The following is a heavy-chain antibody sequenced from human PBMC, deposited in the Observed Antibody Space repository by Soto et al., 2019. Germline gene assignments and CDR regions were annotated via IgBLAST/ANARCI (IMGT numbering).Heavy chain of an antibody. CDR3: ARDPLVATEGIDY. V-gene: IGHV3-11*01. CDR1: GFTVSDYY. D-gene: IGHD5-12*01. J-gene: IGHJ4*02. CDR2: ISSSGSTI. Sequence: PGGSLRLSCAASGFTVSDYYMSWIRQAPGKGLEWVSYISSSGSTIYYADSVKGRFTISRDNAKNSLYLQMNSLRAEDTAVYYCARDPLVATEGIDYWGQGTLVTVSS.